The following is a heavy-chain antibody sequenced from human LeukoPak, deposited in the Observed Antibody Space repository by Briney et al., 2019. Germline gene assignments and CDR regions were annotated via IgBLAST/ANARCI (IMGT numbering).Heavy chain of an antibody. Sequence: AGGSLRLSCAASGFTFSSYSMNWVRQAPGKGLEWVSYISSSSSTIYYTDSVKGRFTISRDNSKNTLHLQMSSLRAEDTAVYYCAKERVSSGYFDYWGQGTLVTVSS. J-gene: IGHJ4*02. D-gene: IGHD3-22*01. CDR2: ISSSSSTI. CDR1: GFTFSSYS. V-gene: IGHV3-48*01. CDR3: AKERVSSGYFDY.